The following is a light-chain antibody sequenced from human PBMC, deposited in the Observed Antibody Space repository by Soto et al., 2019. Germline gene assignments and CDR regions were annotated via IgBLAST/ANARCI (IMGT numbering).Light chain of an antibody. J-gene: IGKJ5*01. CDR3: QQYNSDWNT. CDR1: QSISNS. V-gene: IGKV1-5*03. Sequence: IHMTQSPSTLSASVRDRATITCRASQSISNSLAWYQQRPGKAPKLLIYKASSLETGVPSRFSGSGSGTEVTLTISSLQPDDFATYYCQQYNSDWNTFGQGTRLEIK. CDR2: KAS.